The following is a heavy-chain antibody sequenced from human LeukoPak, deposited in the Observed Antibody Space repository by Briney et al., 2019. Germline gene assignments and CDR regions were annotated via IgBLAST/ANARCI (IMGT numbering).Heavy chain of an antibody. D-gene: IGHD2-8*01. V-gene: IGHV3-21*01. Sequence: PGGSLRLSCAASGFTFSSYSMNWVRQAPGKGLEWVSSISSSSSYIYYADSVKGRFTISRDNAKNSLYLQMNSLRAEDTAVYYCARESTVYGTYNWFDPWGQGTLVTVSS. CDR3: ARESTVYGTYNWFDP. CDR1: GFTFSSYS. CDR2: ISSSSSYI. J-gene: IGHJ5*02.